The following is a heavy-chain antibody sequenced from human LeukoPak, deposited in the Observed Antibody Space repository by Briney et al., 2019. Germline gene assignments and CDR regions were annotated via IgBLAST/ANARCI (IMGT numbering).Heavy chain of an antibody. V-gene: IGHV4-59*01. CDR1: GDSISTYY. CDR2: IYYSGSV. D-gene: IGHD3-10*01. J-gene: IGHJ4*02. CDR3: ARWFYYGSGRRQFDY. Sequence: SETLSLTCTVSGDSISTYYWSWVRQPPGKGLEWIGYIYYSGSVNYNPSLKSRVTMSVDTSKNQFSLKLSSVTAADTAVYYCARWFYYGSGRRQFDYWGQGTLVTVSS.